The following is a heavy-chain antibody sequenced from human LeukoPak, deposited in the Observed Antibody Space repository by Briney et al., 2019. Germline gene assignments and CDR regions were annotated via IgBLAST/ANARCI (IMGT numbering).Heavy chain of an antibody. D-gene: IGHD3-10*01. CDR2: IIPIFGTA. V-gene: IGHV1-69*13. CDR1: GGTFSSYA. CDR3: ARSLRDYYGSGSYSSFDY. J-gene: IGHJ4*02. Sequence: SVEVSCKASGGTFSSYAISWVRQAPGQGLEWMGGIIPIFGTANYAQKFQGRVTITADESTSTAYMELSSLRSEDTAVYYCARSLRDYYGSGSYSSFDYWGQGTLVTVSS.